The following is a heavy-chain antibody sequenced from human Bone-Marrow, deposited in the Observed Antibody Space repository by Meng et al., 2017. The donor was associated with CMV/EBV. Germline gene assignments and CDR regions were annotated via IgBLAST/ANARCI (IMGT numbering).Heavy chain of an antibody. CDR1: GFTFSSYA. J-gene: IGHJ4*02. V-gene: IGHV3-30*04. Sequence: GESLKISCAASGFTFSSYAMHWVRQAPGKGLEWVAVISYDGSNKYYADSVKGRFTISRDNSKNTLYLQMNSLRAEDTAVYYCAMGPRDFWSGYYWDYFDYWGQGTLVTVSS. CDR2: ISYDGSNK. D-gene: IGHD3-3*01. CDR3: AMGPRDFWSGYYWDYFDY.